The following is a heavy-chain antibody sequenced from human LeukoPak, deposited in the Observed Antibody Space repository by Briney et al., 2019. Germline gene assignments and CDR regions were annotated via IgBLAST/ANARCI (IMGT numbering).Heavy chain of an antibody. Sequence: PGGSLRLSCAASGFTFSSYAMHWVRQAPGKGLEWVAVISYDGSNKYYADSVKGRFTISSDNYKNTLYLQMNSLRAEDTAVYYCARETTRYSYGYYFDYWGQGTLVTVSS. V-gene: IGHV3-30-3*01. J-gene: IGHJ4*02. D-gene: IGHD5-18*01. CDR2: ISYDGSNK. CDR1: GFTFSSYA. CDR3: ARETTRYSYGYYFDY.